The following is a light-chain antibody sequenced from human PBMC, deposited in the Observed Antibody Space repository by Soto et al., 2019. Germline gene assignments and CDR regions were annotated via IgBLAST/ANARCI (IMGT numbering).Light chain of an antibody. V-gene: IGLV2-14*01. CDR2: DVS. CDR3: SSYTSSSTRV. Sequence: QSALTQPASVSGSPGQSITISCTGTSSDVGGYNYVSWYQQHPGKAPKLMIYDVSNRPSGVSNRFSGSKSGNTASLTISGLQAEDEADYYCSSYTSSSTRVFGGGTKGHRP. CDR1: SSDVGGYNY. J-gene: IGLJ3*02.